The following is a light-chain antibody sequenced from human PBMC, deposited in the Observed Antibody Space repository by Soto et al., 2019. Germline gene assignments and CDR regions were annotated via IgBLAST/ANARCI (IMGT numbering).Light chain of an antibody. Sequence: QSALTQPASVSGSPGQSITMSCTGTSSDVGGYNYVSWYQRHPGKAPKLMIYDVTNRPSGVSNRFSGSKSGNTASLTISGLQAEDEADYHCSSYTSSGSYVFGTGTKLTVL. V-gene: IGLV2-14*03. CDR2: DVT. CDR1: SSDVGGYNY. J-gene: IGLJ1*01. CDR3: SSYTSSGSYV.